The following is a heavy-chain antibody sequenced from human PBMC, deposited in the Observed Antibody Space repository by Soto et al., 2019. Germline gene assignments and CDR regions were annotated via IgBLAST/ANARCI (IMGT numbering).Heavy chain of an antibody. CDR3: ARDLALFIAAAGPQGDY. CDR2: ISAYNGNT. J-gene: IGHJ4*02. CDR1: GYTFTSYG. V-gene: IGHV1-18*01. Sequence: QVQLVQSGAEVKKPGASVKVSCKASGYTFTSYGISWVRQAHGQGLEWMGWISAYNGNTTYAQKRQGRVTMTTDTSTSTAYLELRSLRSDDTAVYYCARDLALFIAAAGPQGDYWGQGTLVSVSS. D-gene: IGHD6-13*01.